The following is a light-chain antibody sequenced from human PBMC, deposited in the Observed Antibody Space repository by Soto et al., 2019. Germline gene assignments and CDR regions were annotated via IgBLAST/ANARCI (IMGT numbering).Light chain of an antibody. Sequence: AIQMTQSPSSLSASVGDRVTITCRASQGIRNDLGWYQQRSVKAPNLLIYAASTLQSGVPSRFSGSGSGTDFTLTISSLQPEDFATYYCLQDYTYPRTFGQGTKVEIK. V-gene: IGKV1-6*01. CDR3: LQDYTYPRT. CDR2: AAS. CDR1: QGIRND. J-gene: IGKJ1*01.